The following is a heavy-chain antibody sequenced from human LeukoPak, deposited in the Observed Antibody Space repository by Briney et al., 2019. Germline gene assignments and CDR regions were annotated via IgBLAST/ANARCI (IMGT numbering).Heavy chain of an antibody. CDR2: IIPIFGTA. J-gene: IGHJ6*03. D-gene: IGHD6-13*01. Sequence: ASVKVSCKASGGTFSSYAISWVRQAPGQGLEWMGGIIPIFGTANYAQKFQGRVTITADESTSTAYMELSSLRSEDTAVYYCARAGSSSWYYYYYYMDVWGKGTTVTVSS. V-gene: IGHV1-69*13. CDR3: ARAGSSSWYYYYYYMDV. CDR1: GGTFSSYA.